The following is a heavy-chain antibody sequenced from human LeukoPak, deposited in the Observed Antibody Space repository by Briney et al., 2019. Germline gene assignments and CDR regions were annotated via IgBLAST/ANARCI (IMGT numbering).Heavy chain of an antibody. CDR2: INWNGGST. CDR1: GFTFDDYG. CDR3: ARDLSYYYDSSGSFDY. J-gene: IGHJ4*02. V-gene: IGHV3-20*04. D-gene: IGHD3-22*01. Sequence: GGSLRLSCAASGFTFDDYGMSWVRQAPGKGLEWVSGINWNGGSTGYADSVKGRFTISRDNAKNSLYLQMNSLRAEDTALYYCARDLSYYYDSSGSFDYWGQGTLVTVSS.